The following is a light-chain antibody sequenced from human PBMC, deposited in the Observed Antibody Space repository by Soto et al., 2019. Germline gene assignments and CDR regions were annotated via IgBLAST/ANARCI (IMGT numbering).Light chain of an antibody. CDR3: CSYAGGYTYV. CDR1: SSDVGGYNY. CDR2: DVT. J-gene: IGLJ1*01. V-gene: IGLV2-11*01. Sequence: SALTQPRSVSGSPGQSVTISCTGTSSDVGGYNYVSWYQQYPSKAPKLMIYDVTKRPSGVPDRLSGSKSGNTASLTISGLQAGDEADYYCCSYAGGYTYVFGTGTKVTVL.